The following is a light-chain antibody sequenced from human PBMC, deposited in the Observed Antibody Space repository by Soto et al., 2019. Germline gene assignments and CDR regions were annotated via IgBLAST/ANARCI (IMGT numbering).Light chain of an antibody. CDR3: QQSYRTPQM. CDR2: AAS. CDR1: QSILTY. Sequence: IQMTQSPSSLSASVGDRVTITRRASQSILTYLNWYQQKPGKAPKLLIYAASSLQSEIPSRFSGSGSGTDFTLTISSLQPEDFATYYCQQSYRTPQMFGQGTKVEI. V-gene: IGKV1-39*01. J-gene: IGKJ1*01.